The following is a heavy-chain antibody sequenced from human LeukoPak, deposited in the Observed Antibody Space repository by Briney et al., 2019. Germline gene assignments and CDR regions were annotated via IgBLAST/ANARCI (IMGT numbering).Heavy chain of an antibody. CDR3: ARAKLGGTFFDI. Sequence: PGGSLRLSCAASGFTISSYWMTWVRQAPGKGLEWVANIKQGGSERYYVDSVKGRFTISRDNAKNSLYLQMNSLRAEDTAVHYCARAKLGGTFFDIWGQGTMITVSS. CDR1: GFTISSYW. J-gene: IGHJ3*02. V-gene: IGHV3-7*04. D-gene: IGHD7-27*01. CDR2: IKQGGSER.